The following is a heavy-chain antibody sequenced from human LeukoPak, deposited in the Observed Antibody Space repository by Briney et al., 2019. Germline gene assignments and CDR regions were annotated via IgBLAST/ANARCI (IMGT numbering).Heavy chain of an antibody. Sequence: TSETLSLTCTVSGGSISSYYWSWIRQPPGKGLEWIGYIYYSGSTNYNPSLKSRVTISVDTSKNQFSLKLSSVTAADTAVYYCARQGYYDSSGYPSVDYWGQGTLVTVSS. D-gene: IGHD3-22*01. CDR3: ARQGYYDSSGYPSVDY. J-gene: IGHJ4*02. CDR1: GGSISSYY. V-gene: IGHV4-59*08. CDR2: IYYSGST.